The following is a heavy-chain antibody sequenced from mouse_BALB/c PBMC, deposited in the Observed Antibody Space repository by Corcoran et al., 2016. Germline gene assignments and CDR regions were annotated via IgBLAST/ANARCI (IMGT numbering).Heavy chain of an antibody. CDR1: GFNIKDTY. Sequence: EVQLQQSGAELVKPGASVKLSCTASGFNIKDTYMHWVKQRPEQGLEWIGRIDPANGNTKYDPKFQGKATITADTSSNTVYLQLSSLTSEDTAVYYCARNGSSYWYVDGWGAGTTVTVSS. CDR2: IDPANGNT. V-gene: IGHV14-3*02. D-gene: IGHD1-1*01. J-gene: IGHJ1*01. CDR3: ARNGSSYWYVDG.